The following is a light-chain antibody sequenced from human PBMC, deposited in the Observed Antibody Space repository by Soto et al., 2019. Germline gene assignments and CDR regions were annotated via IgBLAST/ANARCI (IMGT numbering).Light chain of an antibody. Sequence: DIVMTQSPDSLAVSLGERATINCKSSQSVLYSSDNKNYLAWYQQKPGQPPKLVIYWASTRESGVPDRFSGSGSGADFTHTISSLQAEDVAVYYCQQYYSTPLTFGGGTKVEIK. CDR1: QSVLYSSDNKNY. V-gene: IGKV4-1*01. CDR2: WAS. CDR3: QQYYSTPLT. J-gene: IGKJ4*01.